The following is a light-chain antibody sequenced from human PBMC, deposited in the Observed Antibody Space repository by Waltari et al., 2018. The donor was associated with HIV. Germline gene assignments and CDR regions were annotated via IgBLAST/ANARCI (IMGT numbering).Light chain of an antibody. Sequence: DIVMTQYPDSLAVSLGERATINCKSSQSVLYTSKNKNYLAWYQQKPGQPPKKLIYWEATRESGVPDLFSGSGSGTDFTLTISSLQAEDVAVYYCQQYFTTHWTFGQGTKVEIK. V-gene: IGKV4-1*01. J-gene: IGKJ1*01. CDR1: QSVLYTSKNKNY. CDR2: WEA. CDR3: QQYFTTHWT.